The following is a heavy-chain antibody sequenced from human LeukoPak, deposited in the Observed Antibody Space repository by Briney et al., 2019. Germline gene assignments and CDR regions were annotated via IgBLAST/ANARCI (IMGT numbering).Heavy chain of an antibody. D-gene: IGHD3-22*01. J-gene: IGHJ3*02. Sequence: SETLSLTCTVSGGSISSYYWSWIRQPAGKGLEWIGRIYTSGSTNYNPSLKSRVTMSVDTSKNQVSLKLSSVTAADTAVYYCARAGGYYDSKAFDIWGQGTMVTVSS. CDR3: ARAGGYYDSKAFDI. CDR2: IYTSGST. V-gene: IGHV4-4*07. CDR1: GGSISSYY.